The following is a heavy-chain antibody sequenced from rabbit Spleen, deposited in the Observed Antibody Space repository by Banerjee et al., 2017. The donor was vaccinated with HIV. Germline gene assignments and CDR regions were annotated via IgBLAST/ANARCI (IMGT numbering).Heavy chain of an antibody. CDR3: ARNYVNAFDP. Sequence: LEESGGGVVKPGGALTLTCTVSGFYFSSNWICWVRQAPGKGLEWIACIDTSNGDTDYANWPKGRFTISKASSTTVTLQMTSLTVADTATYFCARNYVNAFDPWGPGTLVTVS. V-gene: IGHV1S45*01. D-gene: IGHD1-1*01. CDR1: GFYFSSNW. J-gene: IGHJ2*01. CDR2: IDTSNGDT.